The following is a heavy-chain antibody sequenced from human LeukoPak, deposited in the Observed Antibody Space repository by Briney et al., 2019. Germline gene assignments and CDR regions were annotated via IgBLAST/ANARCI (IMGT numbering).Heavy chain of an antibody. CDR3: AKDWGSSGWYNYFDP. CDR1: GFPFSSYW. V-gene: IGHV3-30*18. Sequence: GSLRLSCVASGFPFSSYWMTWVRQAPGKGLEWVAMISYHGSAKYYGDSVQGRFTISRDISKNTLYLQMDSLRPEDTAVYYCAKDWGSSGWYNYFDPWGQGTLVTVSS. J-gene: IGHJ5*02. D-gene: IGHD6-19*01. CDR2: ISYHGSAK.